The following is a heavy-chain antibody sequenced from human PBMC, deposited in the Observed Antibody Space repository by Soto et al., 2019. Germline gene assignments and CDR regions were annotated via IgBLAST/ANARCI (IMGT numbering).Heavy chain of an antibody. V-gene: IGHV3-21*01. CDR2: ISSSSSYI. Sequence: EVQLVESGGGLVKPGGSLRLSCAASGFTFSSYSMNWVRQAPGKGLEWVSSISSSSSYIYYADSVKGRFTISRDNAKNSLYLQMNSLRAEDTAVYYCASLGVGATLADAFDIWGQGTMVTVSS. CDR3: ASLGVGATLADAFDI. D-gene: IGHD1-26*01. J-gene: IGHJ3*02. CDR1: GFTFSSYS.